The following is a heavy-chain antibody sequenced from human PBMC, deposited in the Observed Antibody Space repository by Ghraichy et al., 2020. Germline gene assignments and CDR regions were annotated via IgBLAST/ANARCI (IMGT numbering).Heavy chain of an antibody. CDR3: ARHEASSGCIFDY. D-gene: IGHD6-19*01. CDR1: GGSISSTSYY. CDR2: MYYSGRT. J-gene: IGHJ4*02. Sequence: SETLSLTFTVSGGSISSTSYYWGWIRQPPGKGLEWIGSMYYSGRTYYNPSLKSRVTISVDTSKNQFSLKLSSVTAADTAVYYCARHEASSGCIFDYWGQGTLVTVSS. V-gene: IGHV4-39*01.